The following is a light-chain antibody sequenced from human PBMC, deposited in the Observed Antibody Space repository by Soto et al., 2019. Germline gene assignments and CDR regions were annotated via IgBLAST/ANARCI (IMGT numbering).Light chain of an antibody. J-gene: IGLJ1*01. CDR1: SSNIGAGYD. V-gene: IGLV1-40*01. Sequence: QSVLTQPPSVSGAPGQRVTISCTGSSSNIGAGYDVDWYQQLPGTAPKLLIYGNGNRPSGVPDRFSGSKSGTSASLAITGLQAEDEADYYCQSYDSSLSGSEVFGTGTKLTVL. CDR2: GNG. CDR3: QSYDSSLSGSEV.